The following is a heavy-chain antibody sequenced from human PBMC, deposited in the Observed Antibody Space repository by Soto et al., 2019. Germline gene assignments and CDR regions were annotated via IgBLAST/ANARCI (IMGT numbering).Heavy chain of an antibody. J-gene: IGHJ3*01. D-gene: IGHD2-21*01. Sequence: EVQLVESGGGLVQPGESLRLSCAASGFTFSAFWMTWLRQAPGKGLEWVANIKRDGTVTHYGDSVEGRCTLSRDNAQNSLFLQLNGLRPEDTAMYYCARDLSPPGEFFYDAVDVWGQGTFVTVSS. CDR3: ARDLSPPGEFFYDAVDV. CDR2: IKRDGTVT. V-gene: IGHV3-7*04. CDR1: GFTFSAFW.